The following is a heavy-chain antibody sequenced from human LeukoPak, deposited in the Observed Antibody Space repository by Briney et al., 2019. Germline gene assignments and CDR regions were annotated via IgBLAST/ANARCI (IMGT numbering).Heavy chain of an antibody. Sequence: GGSLRLSCAASGFTFSSYRVNWVRQAPGKGLEWVSSISSSSSYIYYTDSVKGRFTISRDNAKNSLFLQMNSLRAEDTAVYYCARDDYYYDSSAYFLVWGQGTLVTVYS. J-gene: IGHJ4*02. CDR3: ARDDYYYDSSAYFLV. D-gene: IGHD3-22*01. CDR1: GFTFSSYR. CDR2: ISSSSSYI. V-gene: IGHV3-21*01.